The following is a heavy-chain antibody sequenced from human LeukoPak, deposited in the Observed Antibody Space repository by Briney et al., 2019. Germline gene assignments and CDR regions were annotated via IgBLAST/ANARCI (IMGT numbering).Heavy chain of an antibody. CDR2: IYYSGST. Sequence: SETLSLTCTVSGGSISSSSYYWGWIRQPPGKGLEWIGSIYYSGSTYYNPSLKSRVTISVDTSKNQFSLKLSSVTAADTAVYYCVRHSPGGAFDIWGQGTMVTVSS. V-gene: IGHV4-39*01. J-gene: IGHJ3*02. CDR3: VRHSPGGAFDI. CDR1: GGSISSSSYY. D-gene: IGHD3-10*01.